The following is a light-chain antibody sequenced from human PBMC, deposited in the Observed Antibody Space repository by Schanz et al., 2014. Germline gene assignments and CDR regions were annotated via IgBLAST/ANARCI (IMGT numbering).Light chain of an antibody. V-gene: IGKV3D-20*02. CDR1: QIVSGSH. CDR2: GAS. Sequence: ETVLTQSPVTLSLSPGERATLSCRASQIVSGSHLAWYQQRPGQAPRLLIYGASSRATGIPDRFSGSGSGTDFTLTISRLEPEDFAVYYCQQRGIWPYTFGPGPSWRSN. CDR3: QQRGIWPYT. J-gene: IGKJ2*01.